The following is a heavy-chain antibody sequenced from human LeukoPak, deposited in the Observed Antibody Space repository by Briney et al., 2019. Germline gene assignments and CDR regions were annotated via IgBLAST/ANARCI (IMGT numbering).Heavy chain of an antibody. CDR1: GGTFSSYG. CDR3: ARGGSVAVATTEHYYMDV. D-gene: IGHD1-26*01. J-gene: IGHJ6*03. Sequence: GASVKVSCKASGGTFSSYGISWVRQAPGQGLEWMGGIIPIFGTAKYAQKFQGRVTITTDESTRTAYMELSSLRSEDTAVYYCARGGSVAVATTEHYYMDVWGKGTTVTVSS. V-gene: IGHV1-69*05. CDR2: IIPIFGTA.